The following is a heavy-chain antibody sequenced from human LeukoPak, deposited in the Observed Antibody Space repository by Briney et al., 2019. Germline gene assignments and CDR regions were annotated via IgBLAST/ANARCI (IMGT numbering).Heavy chain of an antibody. CDR3: ARHRTYDYGDHKFDY. V-gene: IGHV4-59*08. D-gene: IGHD4-17*01. Sequence: PSETLSLTCTVSGDSITTYYWSWIRQPTWKGLEYIGYTYYSGVTNYQPSLKSRVTMSLDTSKNQFSLNLISETAADTAVYYCARHRTYDYGDHKFDYWGQGTLVTVSS. CDR1: GDSITTYY. CDR2: TYYSGVT. J-gene: IGHJ4*02.